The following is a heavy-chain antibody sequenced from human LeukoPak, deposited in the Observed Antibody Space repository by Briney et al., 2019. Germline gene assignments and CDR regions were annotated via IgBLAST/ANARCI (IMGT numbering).Heavy chain of an antibody. CDR1: GFTFSSYS. J-gene: IGHJ4*02. V-gene: IGHV3-48*01. Sequence: PGGSLRLSCAASGFTFSSYSMNWVRQAPGKGLEWVSYISSSSSTIYYADSVKGRFTISRDNAKNSLYLQMNSLRAEDTAVYYCARDLAVDSSGYLLYYFDYWGQGTLVTVSS. D-gene: IGHD3-22*01. CDR3: ARDLAVDSSGYLLYYFDY. CDR2: ISSSSSTI.